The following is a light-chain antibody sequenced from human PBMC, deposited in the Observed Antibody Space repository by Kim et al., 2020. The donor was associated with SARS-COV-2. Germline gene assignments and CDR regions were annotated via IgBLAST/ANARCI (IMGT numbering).Light chain of an antibody. CDR1: IIDSKR. Sequence: PGQTALVPGGGNIIDSKRVQWYQQRPGQAPVLVIYYDTDRPSGIPERFSGSSSGNTATLTISRVEDGDEADYYCQVWDGNSDHPYVFGTGTKVTVL. CDR3: QVWDGNSDHPYV. J-gene: IGLJ1*01. CDR2: YDT. V-gene: IGLV3-21*04.